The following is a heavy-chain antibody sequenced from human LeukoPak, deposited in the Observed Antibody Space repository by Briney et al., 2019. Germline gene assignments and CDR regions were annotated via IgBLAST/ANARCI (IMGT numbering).Heavy chain of an antibody. J-gene: IGHJ4*02. CDR1: GFTFSSYE. Sequence: GGSLRLSCAASGFTFSSYEMNWVRQAPGKGLEWVSYISSSGSNIYYADSVKGRFTISRDNAKSSLYLQMNSLSAEDTAVYYCTRDHDYGDSDYWGQGTLVTVSS. D-gene: IGHD4-17*01. CDR2: ISSSGSNI. V-gene: IGHV3-48*03. CDR3: TRDHDYGDSDY.